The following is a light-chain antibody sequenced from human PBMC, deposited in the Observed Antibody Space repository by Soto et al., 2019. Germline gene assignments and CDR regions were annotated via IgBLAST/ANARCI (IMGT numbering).Light chain of an antibody. CDR2: AAS. J-gene: IGKJ1*01. V-gene: IGKV1-17*01. CDR1: QGTSND. CDR3: LQHHSYPWT. Sequence: DIRMTQSPSSLSASIGDRVTITCRASQGTSNDLGWYQQKPGLAPKRLISAASTLQSGVPSRFRGSGSGTEFSLTISGLQTEDIATYYCLQHHSYPWTFGQGTRWIS.